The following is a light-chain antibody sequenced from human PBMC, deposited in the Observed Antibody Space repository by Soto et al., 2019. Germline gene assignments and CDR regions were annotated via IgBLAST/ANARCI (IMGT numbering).Light chain of an antibody. J-gene: IGKJ5*01. CDR3: QQYDNTPIT. CDR1: HGISSY. CDR2: AAS. Sequence: AIRMTQSPSSLSASTGDRVTITCRASHGISSYLAWYQQRPGTAPRLLIYAASSLESGVPARFSGSGSGTDFTLTISSLQPEDFATYYCQQYDNTPITFGQGTRLEIK. V-gene: IGKV1-8*01.